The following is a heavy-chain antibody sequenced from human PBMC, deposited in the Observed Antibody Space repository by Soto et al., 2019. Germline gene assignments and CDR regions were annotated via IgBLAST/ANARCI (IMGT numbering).Heavy chain of an antibody. V-gene: IGHV1-18*01. Sequence: QVQLVQSGAEVKKPGASVKVSCKASGYTFTDYGLTWVRQAPGQGLEWMGWISGYNGNTNYAQKLQGRVTMTTDTSTGPAYMGRRSLRSNDTAVYYCAGGGGGGSYPYWGQETLVTVSS. CDR3: AGGGGGGSYPY. J-gene: IGHJ4*02. D-gene: IGHD1-26*01. CDR1: GYTFTDYG. CDR2: ISGYNGNT.